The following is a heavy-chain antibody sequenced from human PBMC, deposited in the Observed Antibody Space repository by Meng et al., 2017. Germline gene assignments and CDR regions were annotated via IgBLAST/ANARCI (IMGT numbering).Heavy chain of an antibody. J-gene: IGHJ6*01. CDR1: GYSISSGYY. Sequence: SETLSLTCTVSGYSISSGYYWGWIRQPPGKGLEWIGSIYHSGSTYYNPSLKSRVTISVDTSKNQFSLKLSSVTAADTAVYYCARVQVGSGSYYGYYYGMDVWGQGTTVTCYS. D-gene: IGHD1-26*01. V-gene: IGHV4-38-2*02. CDR2: IYHSGST. CDR3: ARVQVGSGSYYGYYYGMDV.